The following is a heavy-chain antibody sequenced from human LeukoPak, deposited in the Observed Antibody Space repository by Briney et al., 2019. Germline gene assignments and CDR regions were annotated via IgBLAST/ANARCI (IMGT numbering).Heavy chain of an antibody. CDR1: GFSFSTYE. V-gene: IGHV3-48*03. CDR2: ISSSGGTK. D-gene: IGHD6-25*01. J-gene: IGHJ4*02. Sequence: PGGSLRLSXAASGFSFSTYEMSWVRQSPGKGLEWVSYISSSGGTKYYADSVKGRFSISRDNAKNSLYLQMNSLRAEDTALYYCARETAAFDYWGQGTLVTVSS. CDR3: ARETAAFDY.